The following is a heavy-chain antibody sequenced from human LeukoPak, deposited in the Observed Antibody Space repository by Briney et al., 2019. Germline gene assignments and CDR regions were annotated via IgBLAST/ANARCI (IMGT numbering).Heavy chain of an antibody. D-gene: IGHD4-23*01. Sequence: HAGGSLRLSCAASGFTFSSYAMSWVRQAPGKGLEWVSGISGSGGSTDYADAGKGRFTISRDNAKNSLYLQMNGLRAEDTAVYYCARVVPQGRLRWFLLDYWGQGTLVTVSS. V-gene: IGHV3-23*01. J-gene: IGHJ4*02. CDR3: ARVVPQGRLRWFLLDY. CDR2: ISGSGGST. CDR1: GFTFSSYA.